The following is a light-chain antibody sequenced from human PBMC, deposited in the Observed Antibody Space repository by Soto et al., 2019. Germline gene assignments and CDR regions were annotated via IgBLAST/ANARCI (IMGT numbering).Light chain of an antibody. V-gene: IGLV2-23*03. CDR3: FSSAGSSTF. Sequence: QSALTQPASVSGSPGQSIAISCTGTSSDVGSYNLVSWYQQHPGKAPKLMIYEGDKRPSGLSDRFSGSNSGNTASLTISGLQAEYEADYYCFSSAGSSTFFGGGTKLTVL. CDR1: SSDVGSYNL. CDR2: EGD. J-gene: IGLJ2*01.